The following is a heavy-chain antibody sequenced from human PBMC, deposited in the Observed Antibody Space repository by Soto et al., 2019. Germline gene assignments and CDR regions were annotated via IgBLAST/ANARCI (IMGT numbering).Heavy chain of an antibody. CDR2: ISAYNGNT. J-gene: IGHJ3*02. V-gene: IGHV1-18*01. Sequence: ASVKVSCKTSGYTFTAYDIYWVRQAPGQGLEWMGWISAYNGNTNYAQKLQGRVTMTTDKSTSTAYMELSSLRSEDTAVYYCARVAAYYKNQGGGAFDIWGQGTMVTVSS. CDR3: ARVAAYYKNQGGGAFDI. D-gene: IGHD3-10*01. CDR1: GYTFTAYD.